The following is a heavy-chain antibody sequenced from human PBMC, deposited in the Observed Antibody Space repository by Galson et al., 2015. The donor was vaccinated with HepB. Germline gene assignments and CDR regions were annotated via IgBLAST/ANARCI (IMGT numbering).Heavy chain of an antibody. CDR2: IYWDGDK. CDR1: GFSLRPLGVG. V-gene: IGHV2-5*02. D-gene: IGHD3-10*01. Sequence: ALVKPTQTLTLTCTFSGFSLRPLGVGVGWIRQPPGKALEWLALIYWDGDKRYNTSLKTRLTIAKDTSKNQVVLTMTNMDPVDTATYYCVHRKMFYGSGSYYGYWGQGTLVTVSS. CDR3: VHRKMFYGSGSYYGY. J-gene: IGHJ4*02.